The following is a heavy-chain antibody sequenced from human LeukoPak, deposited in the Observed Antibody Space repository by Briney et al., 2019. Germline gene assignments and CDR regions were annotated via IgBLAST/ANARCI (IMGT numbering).Heavy chain of an antibody. CDR3: ARGQARLSWFDP. CDR2: IYHSGST. V-gene: IGHV4-38-2*02. D-gene: IGHD3-16*01. J-gene: IGHJ5*02. CDR1: GYSISSGYY. Sequence: KPSETLSLTCTVSGYSISSGYYWGWIRQPPGKGLEWIGSIYHSGSTYYKPSRKSRVTISLDTSKNQFSLKLSSVTAADTAVYYCARGQARLSWFDPWGQGTLVTVSS.